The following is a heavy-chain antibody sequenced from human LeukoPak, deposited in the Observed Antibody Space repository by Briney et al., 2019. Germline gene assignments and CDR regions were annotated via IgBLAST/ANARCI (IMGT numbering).Heavy chain of an antibody. V-gene: IGHV3-48*04. Sequence: GGSLRLSCAASGFTFSSYSMNWVRQAPGKGLEWVSYISSSSSTIYYADSVKGRFTISRDNAKNSLYLQMNSLRAEDTAVYYCARVNPHYDYVWGRLGDFDYWGQGTLVIVSS. CDR1: GFTFSSYS. CDR3: ARVNPHYDYVWGRLGDFDY. CDR2: ISSSSSTI. J-gene: IGHJ4*02. D-gene: IGHD3-16*01.